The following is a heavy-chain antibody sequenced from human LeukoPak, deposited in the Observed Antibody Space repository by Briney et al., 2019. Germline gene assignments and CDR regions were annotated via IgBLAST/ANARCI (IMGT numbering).Heavy chain of an antibody. D-gene: IGHD6-13*01. CDR3: ARLSILRYSSSWYYYYYMDV. Sequence: GASVKVSCKASGYTFTSYGISWVRQAPGQGLEWMGWISAYNGNTNYAQKLQGRVTMTTDTSTSTAYMELRSLRSDDTAVYYCARLSILRYSSSWYYYYYMDVWGKGTTVTVSS. V-gene: IGHV1-18*01. CDR1: GYTFTSYG. J-gene: IGHJ6*03. CDR2: ISAYNGNT.